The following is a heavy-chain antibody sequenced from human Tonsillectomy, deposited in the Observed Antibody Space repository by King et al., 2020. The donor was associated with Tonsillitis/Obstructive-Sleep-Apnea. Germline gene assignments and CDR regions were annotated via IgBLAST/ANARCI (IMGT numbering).Heavy chain of an antibody. CDR1: GFTFSSYS. J-gene: IGHJ6*02. V-gene: IGHV3-21*01. CDR3: ARESYDFWSGYETVYGMDV. Sequence: QPVQSGGGLVKPGGSLRLSCAASGFTFSSYSMNWVRQAPGKGLEWVSSISSSSSYIYYADSVKGRFTISRDNAKNSLYLQMNSLRAEDTAVYYCARESYDFWSGYETVYGMDVWGQGTTVTVSS. CDR2: ISSSSSYI. D-gene: IGHD3-3*01.